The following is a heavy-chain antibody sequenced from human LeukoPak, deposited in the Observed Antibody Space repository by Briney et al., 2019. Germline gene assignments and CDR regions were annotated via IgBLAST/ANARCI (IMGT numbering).Heavy chain of an antibody. D-gene: IGHD6-19*01. CDR3: ARDGVLSVAGYYYYYGMDV. CDR1: GFTFSSYG. V-gene: IGHV3-30*03. Sequence: PGGSLRLSCAASGFTFSSYGMHWVRQAPGKGLEWVAVISYDGSNKYYADSVKGRFTISRDNSKNTLYLQMNSLRAEDTAVYYCARDGVLSVAGYYYYYGMDVWGKGTTVTVSS. CDR2: ISYDGSNK. J-gene: IGHJ6*04.